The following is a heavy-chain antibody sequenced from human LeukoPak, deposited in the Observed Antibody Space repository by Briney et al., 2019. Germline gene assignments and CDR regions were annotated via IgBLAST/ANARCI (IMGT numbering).Heavy chain of an antibody. V-gene: IGHV1-46*01. D-gene: IGHD5-24*01. CDR1: GYTFTSYY. CDR2: INPSGGST. Sequence: ASVKVSCKASGYTFTSYYIHWVRQAPGQGLEWMGIINPSGGSTSYAQKFQGRVTMTRDMSTSTAYMELSRLRSDDTAVYYCARGWLQLVAFDIWGQGTMVTVSS. CDR3: ARGWLQLVAFDI. J-gene: IGHJ3*02.